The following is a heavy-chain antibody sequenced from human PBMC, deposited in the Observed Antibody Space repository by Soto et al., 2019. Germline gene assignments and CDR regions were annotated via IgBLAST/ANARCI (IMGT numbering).Heavy chain of an antibody. CDR3: ARDPRPYGDYYYYYYGMDV. J-gene: IGHJ6*02. CDR2: ISYDGSNK. D-gene: IGHD4-17*01. V-gene: IGHV3-30-3*01. CDR1: GFTFSSYA. Sequence: ESGGGVVQPGRSLRLSCAASGFTFSSYAMHWVRQAPGKGLEWVAVISYDGSNKYYADSVKGRFTISRDNSKNTLYLQMNSLRAEDTAVYYCARDPRPYGDYYYYYYGMDVWGQGTTVTVSS.